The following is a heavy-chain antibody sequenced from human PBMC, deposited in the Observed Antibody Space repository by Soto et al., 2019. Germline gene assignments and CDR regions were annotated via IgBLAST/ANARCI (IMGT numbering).Heavy chain of an antibody. CDR2: IYYTGST. CDR3: ARYPRLDY. Sequence: SETLSLTCTVSGGSISGYYWSWIRQPPGKRLEWIGYIYYTGSTNYNPSLRSRVTISIDTSKNQCSLKLSSVTAADTAVYYCARYPRLDYWGQGTLVTVSS. J-gene: IGHJ4*02. CDR1: GGSISGYY. V-gene: IGHV4-59*08.